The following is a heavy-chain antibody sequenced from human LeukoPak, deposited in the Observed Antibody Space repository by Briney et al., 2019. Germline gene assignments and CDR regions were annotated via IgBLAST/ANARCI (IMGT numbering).Heavy chain of an antibody. CDR2: ISPYNGNT. CDR3: ARDSTVIDY. J-gene: IGHJ4*02. Sequence: ASVKVSCKASGYTFNTYGITWVRQAPGQGLEWMGWISPYNGNTNYAQKFQGRVTLTTDTSTSTAYMELRSLRSDDTAVYYCARDSTVIDYWGQGTLVTVSS. D-gene: IGHD3-22*01. CDR1: GYTFNTYG. V-gene: IGHV1-18*01.